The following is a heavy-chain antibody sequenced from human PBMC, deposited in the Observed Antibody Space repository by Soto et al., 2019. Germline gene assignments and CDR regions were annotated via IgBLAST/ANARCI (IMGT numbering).Heavy chain of an antibody. Sequence: GGSLRLSCAASGFTFSTYVMSWVRQAPGKGLEWVSGISGSGDITYYADSVKGRFTISRDNSKDTLYLQMNSLSADDTAVHYCAKVPPRVYYYYYMDVWGKGTTVTVSS. CDR2: ISGSGDIT. V-gene: IGHV3-23*01. CDR3: AKVPPRVYYYYYMDV. J-gene: IGHJ6*03. CDR1: GFTFSTYV.